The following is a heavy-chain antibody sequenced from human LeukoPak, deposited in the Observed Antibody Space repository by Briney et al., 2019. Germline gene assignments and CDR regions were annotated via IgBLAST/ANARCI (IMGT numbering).Heavy chain of an antibody. CDR2: INPSGGST. D-gene: IGHD3-22*01. CDR3: ARGVVGYDSSGPPFDI. CDR1: GYTFTSYY. V-gene: IGHV1-46*01. Sequence: ASMKVSCKASGYTFTSYYMHWVRQAPGQGLEWMGIINPSGGSTSYAQKFQGRVTMTRDMSTSTVYMELSSLRSEDTAVYYCARGVVGYDSSGPPFDIWGQGTMVTVSS. J-gene: IGHJ3*02.